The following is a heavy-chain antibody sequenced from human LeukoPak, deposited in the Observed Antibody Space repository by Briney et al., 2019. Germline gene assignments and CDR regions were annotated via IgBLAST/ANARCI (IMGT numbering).Heavy chain of an antibody. D-gene: IGHD4-17*01. V-gene: IGHV3-21*01. CDR2: ISSSSSYI. CDR1: GFTFSSYS. CDR3: ARDHDYGALDY. Sequence: GSLRLSCAASGFTFSSYSMNWVRQAPGKGLEWVSSISSSSSYIYYADSVKGRFTISRDNAKNSLYLQMNSLRAEDTAVYYCARDHDYGALDYWGQGTLVTVSS. J-gene: IGHJ4*02.